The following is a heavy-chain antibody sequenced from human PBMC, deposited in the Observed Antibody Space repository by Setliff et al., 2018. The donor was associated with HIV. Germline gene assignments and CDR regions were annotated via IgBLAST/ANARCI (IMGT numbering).Heavy chain of an antibody. CDR2: IYTSGST. CDR1: GGSISRYY. D-gene: IGHD3-10*01. J-gene: IGHJ5*02. CDR3: ARGYYGSGSYWWFDH. Sequence: PSETLSLTCTVSGGSISRYYWSWIRQPAGKGLEWIGRIYTSGSTNYNPSLKSRVTMSVDTSKNQFSLKLSSVTAADTAVYYCARGYYGSGSYWWFDHWGRGTLVTVSS. V-gene: IGHV4-4*07.